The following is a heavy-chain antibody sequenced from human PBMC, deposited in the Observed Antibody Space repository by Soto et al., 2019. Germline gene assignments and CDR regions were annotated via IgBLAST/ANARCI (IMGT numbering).Heavy chain of an antibody. CDR3: ASESYRGFYFDY. V-gene: IGHV3-74*01. J-gene: IGHJ4*02. CDR1: GFTLNDYW. CDR2: INSDGSRT. D-gene: IGHD4-4*01. Sequence: GGSLRLSCAASGFTLNDYWTHWVRQDPGKGLVWVSRINSDGSRTSYADSVTGRFTISRDNAKNTLYLKMNSLRVEDTALYYCASESYRGFYFDYWGKGPLVTVSS.